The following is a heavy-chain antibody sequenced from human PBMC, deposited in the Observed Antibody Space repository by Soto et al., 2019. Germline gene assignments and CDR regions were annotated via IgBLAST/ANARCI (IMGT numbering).Heavy chain of an antibody. J-gene: IGHJ4*02. CDR3: ARSYSGTYPPPYYFDY. Sequence: GESLKISCKGSGFSSTKYWIGWVRQMPGKGLEWMGMIYPGDSDTRYSPSFQGQVIISADKSINTAYLQWSSLQASDTAIYYYARSYSGTYPPPYYFDYWGQGTLVTVSS. CDR2: IYPGDSDT. D-gene: IGHD1-26*01. V-gene: IGHV5-51*01. CDR1: GFSSTKYW.